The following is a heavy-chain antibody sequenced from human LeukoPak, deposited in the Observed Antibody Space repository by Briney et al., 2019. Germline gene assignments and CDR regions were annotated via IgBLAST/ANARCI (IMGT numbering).Heavy chain of an antibody. V-gene: IGHV3-30*18. CDR2: ISYDGSNK. D-gene: IGHD2-15*01. CDR1: GFTFSSYG. J-gene: IGHJ6*02. CDR3: AKGTTIGYCSGGSCYGGYYYYYGMDV. Sequence: TGGSLRLSCAASGFTFSSYGMHWVRQAPGKGLEWVAVISYDGSNKYYADSVKGRFTISRDNSKYTLYLQMNSLRAEDTAVYYCAKGTTIGYCSGGSCYGGYYYYYGMDVWGQGTTVTVSS.